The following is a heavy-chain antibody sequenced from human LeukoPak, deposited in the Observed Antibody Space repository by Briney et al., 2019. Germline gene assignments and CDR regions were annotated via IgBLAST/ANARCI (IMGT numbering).Heavy chain of an antibody. Sequence: PSETLSLTCTVSGGSISSYYWSWIRQPPGKGLEWIGYIYYSGSTNYNPSLKSRVTISVDTSKNQFSLKLSSVTAADTAVYYCARLGIQLWRFDYWGQGTLVTVSS. CDR3: ARLGIQLWRFDY. CDR2: IYYSGST. J-gene: IGHJ4*02. CDR1: GGSISSYY. D-gene: IGHD5-18*01. V-gene: IGHV4-59*08.